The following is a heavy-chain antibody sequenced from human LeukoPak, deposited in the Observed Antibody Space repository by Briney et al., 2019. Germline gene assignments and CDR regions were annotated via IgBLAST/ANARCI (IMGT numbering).Heavy chain of an antibody. CDR1: GFTFSSYS. Sequence: GGSLRLFCAASGFTFSSYSMNGARQAPGRGLEGVSSISSSSCYIYYADSVKDSSTNSRDNAKNSLYLQMNSLRAADTAVYYCARDLRGYSGYDYPGYYFDYWGQGTLVTVSS. J-gene: IGHJ4*02. V-gene: IGHV3-21*01. CDR2: ISSSSCYI. D-gene: IGHD5-12*01. CDR3: ARDLRGYSGYDYPGYYFDY.